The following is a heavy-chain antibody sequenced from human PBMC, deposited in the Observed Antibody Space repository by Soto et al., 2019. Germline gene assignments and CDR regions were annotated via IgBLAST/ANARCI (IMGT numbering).Heavy chain of an antibody. CDR3: AKVDLAARPDY. Sequence: HPGGSLRLSCAASGFTFGYYWMSWVRQAPGKGLEWLATIKWDASEKKYVDSVKGRFTMSRDNAKNSVYLQMDSLRAEDTAVYHCAKVDLAARPDYWGQGTLVTVSS. CDR1: GFTFGYYW. V-gene: IGHV3-7*01. J-gene: IGHJ4*02. CDR2: IKWDASEK. D-gene: IGHD6-6*01.